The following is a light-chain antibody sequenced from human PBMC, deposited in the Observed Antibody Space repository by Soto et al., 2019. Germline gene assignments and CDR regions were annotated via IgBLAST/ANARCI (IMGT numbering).Light chain of an antibody. CDR2: GVS. Sequence: VMTQSPATLSVSPGETATLSCRASESVCSHLAWYQQKPGQAPRLLIYGVSTRATGIPARFRGSGSETEFTLTISSLQSEDFAVYYCQQYDNWPPWTSGQGTKAEI. J-gene: IGKJ1*01. V-gene: IGKV3-15*01. CDR1: ESVCSH. CDR3: QQYDNWPPWT.